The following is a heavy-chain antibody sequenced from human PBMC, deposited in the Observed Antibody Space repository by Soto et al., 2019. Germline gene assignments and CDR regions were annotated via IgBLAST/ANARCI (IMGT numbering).Heavy chain of an antibody. CDR1: GYTFTSYY. J-gene: IGHJ5*02. D-gene: IGHD6-13*01. V-gene: IGHV1-46*03. CDR3: ARDSAANIAAAGGDNWFDP. CDR2: INPSGGST. Sequence: ASVKVSCKASGYTFTSYYMHWVRQAPGQGLEWMGIINPSGGSTSSAQKFQGRVTMTRDTSTSTVYMELSSLRSEDTAVYYCARDSAANIAAAGGDNWFDPWGQGNLVTISS.